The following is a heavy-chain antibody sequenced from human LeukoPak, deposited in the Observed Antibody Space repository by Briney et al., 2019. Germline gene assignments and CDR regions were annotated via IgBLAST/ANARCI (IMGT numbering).Heavy chain of an antibody. CDR3: ARSCSGWYKN. CDR2: LKQEGSEK. D-gene: IGHD6-19*01. CDR1: GFTFSSYW. J-gene: IGHJ4*02. V-gene: IGHV3-7*01. Sequence: GGPLRLSCTPSGFTFSSYWMSWVRRAPGKGREWVANLKQEGSEKYYVHPVKGRFTISRDNAKNSLYLQMNGLRAGDTAVYYCARSCSGWYKNWGQRTLVTVSS.